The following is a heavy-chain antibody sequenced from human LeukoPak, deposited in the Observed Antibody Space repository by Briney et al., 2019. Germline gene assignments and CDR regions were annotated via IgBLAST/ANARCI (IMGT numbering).Heavy chain of an antibody. CDR2: INHSGST. V-gene: IGHV4-34*01. J-gene: IGHJ6*03. CDR1: GGSFSGYY. CDR3: ARDSFRVTIFGVVSREYYYMDV. D-gene: IGHD3-3*01. Sequence: SETLSLTCAVYGGSFSGYYWSWIRQPPGKGLEWIGEINHSGSTNYNPSLKSRVTISVDTSKNQFSLKLSSVTAADTAVYYCARDSFRVTIFGVVSREYYYMDVWGKGTTVTVSS.